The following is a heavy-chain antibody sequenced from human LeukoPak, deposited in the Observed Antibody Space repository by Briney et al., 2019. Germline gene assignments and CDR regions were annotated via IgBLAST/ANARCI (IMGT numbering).Heavy chain of an antibody. V-gene: IGHV3-21*01. J-gene: IGHJ3*02. CDR3: ATSTFSTSSPGAFDI. Sequence: PGGSLRLSCAASGFTFSSYSMNWVRQAPGKGLEWVSSISSSSSYIYYADSVKGRFTISRDNAKKSLYLQMNSLRAEDTAVYYCATSTFSTSSPGAFDIWGQGTMVTVSS. CDR2: ISSSSSYI. D-gene: IGHD2-2*01. CDR1: GFTFSSYS.